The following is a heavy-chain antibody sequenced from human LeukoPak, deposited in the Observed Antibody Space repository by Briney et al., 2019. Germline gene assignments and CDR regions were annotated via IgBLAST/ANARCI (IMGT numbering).Heavy chain of an antibody. D-gene: IGHD1-14*01. CDR1: GGSIRSDGYY. CDR2: IYNTGYT. V-gene: IGHV4-39*01. Sequence: SETLSLTCTVSGGSIRSDGYYWGWLRQPPGKGLEWIGSIYNTGYTYYHPSLKSRLTITVDTSNNQFSLRLSSVTAADTAVYYCARRRRGVNREDDWFDPWGLGTLVTVSS. J-gene: IGHJ5*02. CDR3: ARRRRGVNREDDWFDP.